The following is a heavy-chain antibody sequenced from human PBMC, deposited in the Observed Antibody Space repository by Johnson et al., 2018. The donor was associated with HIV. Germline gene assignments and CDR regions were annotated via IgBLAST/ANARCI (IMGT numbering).Heavy chain of an antibody. CDR1: GFTFSSYA. CDR2: IWYDGSNK. J-gene: IGHJ3*02. CDR3: ARVRGGRENAFDI. V-gene: IGHV3-30*04. D-gene: IGHD1-26*01. Sequence: QLVESGGGVVQPGRSLRLSCAASGFTFSSYAMHWVRQAPGKGLEWVALIWYDGSNKYYADSVKGRFTISRDNSKNTMSLQMNSPRVEDTAVYYCARVRGGRENAFDIWGQGTMVTVSS.